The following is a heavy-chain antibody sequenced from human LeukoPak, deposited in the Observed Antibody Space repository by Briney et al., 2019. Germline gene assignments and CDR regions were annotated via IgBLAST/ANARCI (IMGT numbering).Heavy chain of an antibody. CDR2: FDPEDGET. Sequence: ASVKVSCKASGYTFTGYYMHWVRQAPGQGLEWMGGFDPEDGETIYAQKFQGRVTMTEDTSTDTAYMELSSLRSEDTAVYYCATDFSSISGSHEEYFQHWGQGTLVTVSS. D-gene: IGHD1-26*01. CDR3: ATDFSSISGSHEEYFQH. CDR1: GYTFTGYY. V-gene: IGHV1-24*01. J-gene: IGHJ1*01.